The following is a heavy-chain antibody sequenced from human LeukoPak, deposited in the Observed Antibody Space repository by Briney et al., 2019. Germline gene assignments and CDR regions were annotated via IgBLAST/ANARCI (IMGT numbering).Heavy chain of an antibody. J-gene: IGHJ4*02. CDR1: GGSFSGYY. Sequence: SETLSLTCAVYGGSFSGYYWSWIRQPPGKGLEWIGEINHSGSTNYNPSPKSRVTISVDTSKNQFSLKLSSVTAADTAVYYCARGFTRLVGAPSSFDYWGQGTLVTVSS. CDR2: INHSGST. V-gene: IGHV4-34*01. D-gene: IGHD1-26*01. CDR3: ARGFTRLVGAPSSFDY.